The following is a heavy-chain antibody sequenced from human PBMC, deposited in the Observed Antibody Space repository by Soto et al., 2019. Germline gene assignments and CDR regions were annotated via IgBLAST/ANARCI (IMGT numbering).Heavy chain of an antibody. CDR2: IYYSGST. J-gene: IGHJ5*02. CDR3: ARVGYDFWSGYYHPLNWFDP. Sequence: SETLSLTCTVSGGSISSYYWSWIRQPPGKGLEWIGYIYYSGSTNYNPSLKSRVTISVDTSKNQFSLKLSSVTAADTAVYYCARVGYDFWSGYYHPLNWFDPWGQGTLVTVSS. V-gene: IGHV4-59*01. D-gene: IGHD3-3*01. CDR1: GGSISSYY.